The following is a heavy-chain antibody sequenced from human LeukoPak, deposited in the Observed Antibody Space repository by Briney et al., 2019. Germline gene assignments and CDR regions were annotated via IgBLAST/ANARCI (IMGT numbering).Heavy chain of an antibody. J-gene: IGHJ4*02. CDR2: IYYSGTA. CDR1: GGSISSGGYY. Sequence: PSETLSLTCTVSGGSISSGGYYWSWVRQHPEKGLEWIGYIYYSGTAYYNPSLKSRVTMSVDTSKNQFSLKLSSVTAADTAVYYCARGAPRYYFDYWGQGTLVTVSS. V-gene: IGHV4-31*03. CDR3: ARGAPRYYFDY.